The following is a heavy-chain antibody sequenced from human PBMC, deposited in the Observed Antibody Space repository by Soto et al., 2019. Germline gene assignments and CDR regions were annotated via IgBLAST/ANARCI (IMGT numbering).Heavy chain of an antibody. Sequence: GGSLGLSCAASGFTFSSYAMHWVRQAPGKGLEWVAVISYDGSNKYYADSVKGRFTISRDNSKNTLYLQMNSLRAEDTAVYYCARDKGNWRYYYGMDVWGQGTTVTVSS. CDR1: GFTFSSYA. D-gene: IGHD1-1*01. J-gene: IGHJ6*02. CDR2: ISYDGSNK. CDR3: ARDKGNWRYYYGMDV. V-gene: IGHV3-30-3*01.